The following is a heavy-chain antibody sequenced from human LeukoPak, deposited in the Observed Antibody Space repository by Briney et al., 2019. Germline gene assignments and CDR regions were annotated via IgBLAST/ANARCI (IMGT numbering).Heavy chain of an antibody. CDR2: INPSGGST. CDR3: ARAQLRLGELSPKRYYYGMDV. CDR1: GYTFTSYY. Sequence: ASVKVSCKASGYTFTSYYMHWVRQGPGQGLEWMGIINPSGGSTSYAQKFQGRVAMTRDTSTSTVYMELSSLRSEDTAVYYCARAQLRLGELSPKRYYYGMDVWGQGTTVTVSS. D-gene: IGHD3-16*02. V-gene: IGHV1-46*01. J-gene: IGHJ6*02.